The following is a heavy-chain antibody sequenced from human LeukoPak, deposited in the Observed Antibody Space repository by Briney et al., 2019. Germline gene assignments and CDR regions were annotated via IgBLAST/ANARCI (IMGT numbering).Heavy chain of an antibody. CDR2: VHYTGKT. CDR1: GDSISSSY. V-gene: IGHV4-59*01. D-gene: IGHD3-22*01. J-gene: IGHJ4*02. CDR3: ARGYYDRSGSSNPFDS. Sequence: SETLSLTCTVSGDSISSSYWSWIRQPPGKRLEWVGYVHYTGKTNYNPSLNNRATISVDMTKNQFSLTLTSVTLADTAVYYCARGYYDRSGSSNPFDSWGQGTLVTVSA.